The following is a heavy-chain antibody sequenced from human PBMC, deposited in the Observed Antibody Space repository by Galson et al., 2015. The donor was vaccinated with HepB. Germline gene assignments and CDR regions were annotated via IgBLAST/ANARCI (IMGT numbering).Heavy chain of an antibody. CDR1: GYTFTGYY. J-gene: IGHJ3*02. V-gene: IGHV1-2*02. CDR3: AREGSPVAGTDDAFDM. Sequence: QSGAEVKKPGESLKVSCKASGYTFTGYYMHWVRQAPGQGLEWMGWINLNSGGTNFGQKFQGRVTMTRDTSISTAYMELSRLRSDDTALYYCAREGSPVAGTDDAFDMWGQGTMVTVSS. D-gene: IGHD6-19*01. CDR2: INLNSGGT.